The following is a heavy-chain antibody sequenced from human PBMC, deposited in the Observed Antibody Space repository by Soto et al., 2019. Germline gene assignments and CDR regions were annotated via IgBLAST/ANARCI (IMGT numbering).Heavy chain of an antibody. J-gene: IGHJ6*02. CDR3: TRVVDTAKLHYYYYGMDV. CDR2: IRSKAYGGTT. V-gene: IGHV3-49*03. D-gene: IGHD5-18*01. Sequence: PGGSLRLSCTASGFTFGDYAMSWFRQAPGKGLEWVGFIRSKAYGGTTEYAASVKGRFTISRDDSKSIAYLQMNSLKTEDTAVYYCTRVVDTAKLHYYYYGMDVWGQGTTVTFSS. CDR1: GFTFGDYA.